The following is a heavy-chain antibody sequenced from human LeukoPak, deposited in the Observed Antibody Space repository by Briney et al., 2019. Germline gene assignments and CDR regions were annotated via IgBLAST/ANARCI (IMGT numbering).Heavy chain of an antibody. V-gene: IGHV4-59*01. D-gene: IGHD2-8*01. J-gene: IGHJ4*02. Sequence: SETLSLTCTVSGGSISSYYWSWIRQPPGKGLEWIGYIYYSGSTNYNPSLKSRVTISVDTSKNQFSLKLSSVTAADTAVYYCASGGVLMVYDYWGQGTLVTVSS. CDR3: ASGGVLMVYDY. CDR1: GGSISSYY. CDR2: IYYSGST.